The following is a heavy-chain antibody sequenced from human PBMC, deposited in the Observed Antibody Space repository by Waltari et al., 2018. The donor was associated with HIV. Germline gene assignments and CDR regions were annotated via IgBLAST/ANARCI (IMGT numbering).Heavy chain of an antibody. V-gene: IGHV3-74*01. CDR1: GFTFSSYW. CDR3: ARIAYDSSGYGWFDP. CDR2: INGDGSTT. Sequence: EVQLVESGGGLVQPGGSLRLSCAASGFTFSSYWLHWVHQAPGKGLVWVSRINGDGSTTSYADSVKGRFTISRDNAKNTLYLQMNSLRAEDTAVFYCARIAYDSSGYGWFDPWGQGTLVTVSS. D-gene: IGHD3-22*01. J-gene: IGHJ5*02.